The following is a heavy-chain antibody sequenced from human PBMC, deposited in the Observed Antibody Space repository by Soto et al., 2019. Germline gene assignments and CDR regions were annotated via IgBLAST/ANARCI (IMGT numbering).Heavy chain of an antibody. CDR3: ARDNPYTNSFGNWFDP. Sequence: QVRLVQSGAEVKKPGSSVKVSCKASGGTFSNYAITWLRLAPGQGLEWLGGIIPVFGTVNYAKKFQGRVTTTQDESTSTAYMELNRLRSEDTAVYYCARDNPYTNSFGNWFDPWGQATLVIVS. CDR1: GGTFSNYA. V-gene: IGHV1-69*01. D-gene: IGHD6-13*01. J-gene: IGHJ5*02. CDR2: IIPVFGTV.